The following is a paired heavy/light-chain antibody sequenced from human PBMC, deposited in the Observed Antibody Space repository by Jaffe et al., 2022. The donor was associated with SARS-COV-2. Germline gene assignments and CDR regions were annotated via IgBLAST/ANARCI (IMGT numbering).Heavy chain of an antibody. J-gene: IGHJ5*02. CDR2: VYYSGST. CDR1: GGSISSSSYY. Sequence: QLQLQESGPGLVKPSETLSLTCTVSGGSISSSSYYWGWIRQPPGKGLEWIGSVYYSGSTYYNPSLKSRVTISVDTSKNQFSLKLNSVTAADTAVYYCAVPSGYFYHWFDPWGQGILVIVSS. CDR3: AVPSGYFYHWFDP. D-gene: IGHD3-22*01. V-gene: IGHV4-39*01.
Light chain of an antibody. CDR3: SSYASGSTVV. J-gene: IGLJ2*01. V-gene: IGLV2-14*01. CDR2: DVS. Sequence: QSALTQPASVSGSPGQSITISCTGTSSDVGGYNYVSWYQQHPGKAPKLMIYDVSNRPSGVSNRFSGSKSGNTASLTISGLQAEDEADYYCSSYASGSTVVFGGGTKLTVL. CDR1: SSDVGGYNY.